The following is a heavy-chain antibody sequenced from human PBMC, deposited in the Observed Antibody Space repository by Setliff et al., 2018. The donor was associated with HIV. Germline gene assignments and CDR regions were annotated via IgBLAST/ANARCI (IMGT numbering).Heavy chain of an antibody. CDR2: IRYDGSNK. Sequence: GGSLRLSCAASGFTFSSYGMHWVRQAPGKGLEWVAFIRYDGSNKYYADSVKGRFTISRDNSKNTLYLQMNSLRAEDTAVYYCAKLVNRLDDFDYWGQGTLVTVSS. J-gene: IGHJ4*02. CDR1: GFTFSSYG. V-gene: IGHV3-30*02. CDR3: AKLVNRLDDFDY. D-gene: IGHD6-19*01.